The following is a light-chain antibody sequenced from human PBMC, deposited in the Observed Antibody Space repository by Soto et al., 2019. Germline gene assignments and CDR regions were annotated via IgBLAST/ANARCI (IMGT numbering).Light chain of an antibody. CDR2: EVS. Sequence: QSALTQPASVSGSPGQSITLSCTGTASDIGRFNYVSWYQQHPGNAPKVVISEVSKRPSGISHRFSGSKSGNTASLTISGLQAEDEGDYYYCSSYTSTSTRHVFGTGTKLTVL. V-gene: IGLV2-14*01. CDR1: ASDIGRFNY. J-gene: IGLJ1*01. CDR3: SSYTSTSTRHV.